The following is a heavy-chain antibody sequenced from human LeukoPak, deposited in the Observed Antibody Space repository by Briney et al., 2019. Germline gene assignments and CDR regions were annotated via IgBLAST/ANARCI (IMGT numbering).Heavy chain of an antibody. CDR2: ISGSGGST. J-gene: IGHJ4*02. Sequence: GGSLRLSCAASGFTFSSYAMSWVRQAPGKGLEWVSAISGSGGSTYYADSVRGRFTIPRGNSKNTLYLQMNSLRAEDTAVYYCAKDRDIVVVPAFVYWGQGTLVTVSS. V-gene: IGHV3-23*01. D-gene: IGHD2-2*01. CDR1: GFTFSSYA. CDR3: AKDRDIVVVPAFVY.